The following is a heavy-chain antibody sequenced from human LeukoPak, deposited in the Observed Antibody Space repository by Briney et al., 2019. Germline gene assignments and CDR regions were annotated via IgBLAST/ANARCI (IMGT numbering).Heavy chain of an antibody. D-gene: IGHD3-22*01. V-gene: IGHV3-21*01. CDR2: ISSSSSYI. Sequence: GGSLRLSCAASGFTFSSYSMNWVRQAPGKGLEWVSSISSSSSYIYYADSVKGRFTISRDNAKNSLYLQMNSLRADDTAVYYSAKEGDSSGYYYFGYWGHGTLVP. CDR1: GFTFSSYS. CDR3: AKEGDSSGYYYFGY. J-gene: IGHJ4*01.